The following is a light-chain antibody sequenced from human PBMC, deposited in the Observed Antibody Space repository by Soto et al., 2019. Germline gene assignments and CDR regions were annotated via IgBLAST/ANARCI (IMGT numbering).Light chain of an antibody. V-gene: IGKV3-20*01. CDR2: GAS. CDR1: QSVSSN. CDR3: QQYGSSSYT. Sequence: EIVMTQSPATLPVSPGERATLSCRASQSVSSNLAWYQQKPGQAPRFLIYGASTRATGIPDRFSGSGSGTDFTLTISRLEPEDFAVYYCQQYGSSSYTFGQGTKVDIK. J-gene: IGKJ2*01.